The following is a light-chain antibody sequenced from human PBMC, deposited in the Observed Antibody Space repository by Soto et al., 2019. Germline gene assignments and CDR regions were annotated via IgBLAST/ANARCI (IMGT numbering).Light chain of an antibody. J-gene: IGLJ1*01. CDR1: SSDVGGFKY. CDR2: DVS. CDR3: CSYGGTYV. Sequence: QSALTQPRSVSGSPGQSVTISCAGNSSDVGGFKYVSWYQQQPGKAPKVLIYDVSQRPSGVPDRFSGSTSGNTASLTISGLQDEDEADYDCCSYGGTYVFGTGTKLTVL. V-gene: IGLV2-11*01.